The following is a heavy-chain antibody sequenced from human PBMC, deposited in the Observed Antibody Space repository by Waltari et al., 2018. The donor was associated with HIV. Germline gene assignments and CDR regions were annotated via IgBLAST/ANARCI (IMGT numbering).Heavy chain of an antibody. CDR2: ISSSSSYI. CDR1: GFTFSSYS. J-gene: IGHJ4*02. CDR3: AREARTTYYCDY. D-gene: IGHD1-7*01. V-gene: IGHV3-21*01. Sequence: EVQLVESGGGLVKPGGSLRLSCAASGFTFSSYSMNWVRQAPGKGLEWVSSISSSSSYIYYADSVKGRFTISRDNAKNSLYLQMNSLRAEDTAVYYCAREARTTYYCDYWGQGTLVTVSS.